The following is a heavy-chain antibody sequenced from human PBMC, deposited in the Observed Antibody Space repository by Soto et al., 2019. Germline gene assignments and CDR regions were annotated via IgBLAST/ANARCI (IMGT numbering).Heavy chain of an antibody. D-gene: IGHD2-8*02. CDR3: ATLLGFGSGGSWFSHVADY. CDR2: IDGGGTT. V-gene: IGHV3-23*01. Sequence: EVRLWDSGGELVQPGGSLRLSCAGSGYTFSSRAMSWVRQAPGRGLEWVSGIDGGGTTDYADSVKGRFTVSRDNSQDTLYLQMNGLRAEDTAVYYCATLLGFGSGGSWFSHVADYWGQGTLVTVSS. J-gene: IGHJ4*02. CDR1: GYTFSSRA.